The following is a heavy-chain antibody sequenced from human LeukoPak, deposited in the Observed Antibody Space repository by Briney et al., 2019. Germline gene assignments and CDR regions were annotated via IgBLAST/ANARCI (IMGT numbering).Heavy chain of an antibody. CDR1: GYTFTSYY. V-gene: IGHV1-46*01. Sequence: ASVKVSCKASGYTFTSYYMHWVRQAPGQGLEWMGIINPSGGSTSYAQKFQGRVTITRNTSISTAYMELSSLRSEDTAVYYCARNPNYYYYYMDVWGKGTTVTVSS. J-gene: IGHJ6*03. CDR2: INPSGGST. CDR3: ARNPNYYYYYMDV.